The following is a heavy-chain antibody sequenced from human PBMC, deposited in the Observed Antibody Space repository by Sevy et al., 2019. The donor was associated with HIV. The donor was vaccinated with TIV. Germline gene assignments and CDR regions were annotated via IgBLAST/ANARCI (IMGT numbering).Heavy chain of an antibody. Sequence: GGSLRLSCAASGFTLSNCNMNWVRQAPGKGLEWISYIRSGDDTIYYAQSVKGRFTFSRENAKNSLYLQMDSLTDEDTAVYYWAKDRWDTTSPSRALDFWGQGTLVTVSS. CDR3: AKDRWDTTSPSRALDF. CDR2: IRSGDDTI. CDR1: GFTLSNCN. V-gene: IGHV3-48*02. D-gene: IGHD1-26*01. J-gene: IGHJ4*02.